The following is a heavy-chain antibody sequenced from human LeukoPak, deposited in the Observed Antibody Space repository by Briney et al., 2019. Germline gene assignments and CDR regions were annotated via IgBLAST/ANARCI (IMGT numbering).Heavy chain of an antibody. CDR1: GDSVSSNSAA. D-gene: IGHD3-10*01. Sequence: SQTLSLTCAISGDSVSSNSAAWNWIRQSPSRGLEWLGRTYYRSKWYNDYAVSVKSRITINPDTSKNQFSLKLSSVTAADTAVYYCARHPRGWFYGSVDYWGQGTLVTVSS. CDR3: ARHPRGWFYGSVDY. CDR2: TYYRSKWYN. J-gene: IGHJ4*02. V-gene: IGHV6-1*01.